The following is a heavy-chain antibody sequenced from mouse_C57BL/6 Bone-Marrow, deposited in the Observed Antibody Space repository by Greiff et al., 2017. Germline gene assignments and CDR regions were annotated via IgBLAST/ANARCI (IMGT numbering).Heavy chain of an antibody. CDR2: IDPSDSYT. V-gene: IGHV1-69*01. CDR1: GYTFTSYW. CDR3: ARERRGD. J-gene: IGHJ2*01. Sequence: QVQLQQPGAELVMPGASVKLSCKASGYTFTSYWMHWVKQRPGQGLEWIGEIDPSDSYTNYNQKFKGKSTLTVDKSSSTAYMQLSRLTSEDSAVYYCARERRGDWGQGTTLTVSS.